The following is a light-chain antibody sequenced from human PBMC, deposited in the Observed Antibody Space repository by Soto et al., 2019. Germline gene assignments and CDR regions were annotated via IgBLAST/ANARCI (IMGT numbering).Light chain of an antibody. CDR2: STS. CDR3: HQFGDSPQT. V-gene: IGKV3-20*01. CDR1: QSLSVSY. Sequence: PGDRATLSCRASQSLSVSYIAWYQQKPGQAPRLLIYSTSTRAAGIPDRFTCRGSGTHFTLAISRLEPEDFAVYYCHQFGDSPQTFGQGTTVEV. J-gene: IGKJ1*01.